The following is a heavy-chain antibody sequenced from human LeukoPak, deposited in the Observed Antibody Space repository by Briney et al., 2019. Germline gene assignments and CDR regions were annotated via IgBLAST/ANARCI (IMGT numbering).Heavy chain of an antibody. J-gene: IGHJ6*03. D-gene: IGHD4-11*01. CDR3: AKTIQYSYYYYMDV. CDR2: IYYSGST. V-gene: IGHV4-61*05. Sequence: KTSETLSLTCTVSGDSINNNVYYWGWIRQPPGKGLEWIGYIYYSGSTNYNPSLKSRVTISVDTSKNQFSLKLSSVTAADTAVYYCAKTIQYSYYYYMDVWGKGTTVTVSS. CDR1: GDSINNNVYY.